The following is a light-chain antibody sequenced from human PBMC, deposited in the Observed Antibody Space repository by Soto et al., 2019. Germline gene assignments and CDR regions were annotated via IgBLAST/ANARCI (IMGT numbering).Light chain of an antibody. CDR1: QSISSW. Sequence: DIQMTQSPSTLSASVGDRVTITCRASQSISSWLAWYQQKPGKAPKLLIYKASSLESGVPSRFSGSGSGTESTLTISSLQPDDFATYYCQQYNSYSLTFGGGTKVEIQ. CDR3: QQYNSYSLT. CDR2: KAS. J-gene: IGKJ4*01. V-gene: IGKV1-5*03.